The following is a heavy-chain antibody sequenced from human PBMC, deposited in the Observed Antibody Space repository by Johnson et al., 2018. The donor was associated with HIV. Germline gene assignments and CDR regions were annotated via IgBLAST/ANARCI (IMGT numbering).Heavy chain of an antibody. D-gene: IGHD3-10*01. CDR1: GLSFSNFG. CDR3: ARGHMVRGVTHAFDI. J-gene: IGHJ3*02. Sequence: EQLVESGGGVVQPGKSLTLSCVVSGLSFSNFGIHWVRQAPGKGLEWVSVMYSGGSTYYADSVKGRFTISRDNSKNTLYLQMNSLRAEDTAVYYCARGHMVRGVTHAFDIWGRGTMVTVSS. CDR2: MYSGGST. V-gene: IGHV3-66*01.